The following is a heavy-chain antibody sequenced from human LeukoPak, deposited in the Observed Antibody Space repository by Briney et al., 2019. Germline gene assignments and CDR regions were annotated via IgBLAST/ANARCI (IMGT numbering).Heavy chain of an antibody. CDR1: GYTFTSYD. J-gene: IGHJ6*03. V-gene: IGHV1-8*01. CDR2: MNPNSGNT. CDR3: AREGGDYYYYYYMDV. D-gene: IGHD4-17*01. Sequence: ASVKVSCKASGYTFTSYDINWVRQATGQGLEWMGWMNPNSGNTGYAQKFQGRVTMTRNTSISTAYMELSSLRSEDTAVYYCAREGGDYYYYYYMDVWGKGTMVTVSS.